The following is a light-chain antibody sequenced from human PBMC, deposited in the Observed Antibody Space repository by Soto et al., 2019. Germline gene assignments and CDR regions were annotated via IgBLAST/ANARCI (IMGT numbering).Light chain of an antibody. V-gene: IGLV2-8*01. CDR2: EVN. Sequence: QSVLTQLPPASGSPGPAVTISCPGTRXNVGTYNYVSWYQQHPGKAPKLMIYEVNKRPAGVPDRFSGSKSGIMASLTVSGLQAEDEFYYYCSSYAGNNNLYVFGTGTKVNV. J-gene: IGLJ1*01. CDR3: SSYAGNNNLYV. CDR1: RXNVGTYNY.